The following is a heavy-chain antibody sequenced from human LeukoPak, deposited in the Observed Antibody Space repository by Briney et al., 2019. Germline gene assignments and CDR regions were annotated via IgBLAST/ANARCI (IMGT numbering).Heavy chain of an antibody. Sequence: GGSLRLSCAASGFTFSSHGMNWVRQAPGKGLEWVSSISGSSSYIYYADSVKGRFTISRDNAKNSLYLQMISLRAEDTAVYYCARDLDGYNYGSDYWGQGTLVTVSS. CDR3: ARDLDGYNYGSDY. D-gene: IGHD5-24*01. J-gene: IGHJ4*02. CDR1: GFTFSSHG. V-gene: IGHV3-21*01. CDR2: ISGSSSYI.